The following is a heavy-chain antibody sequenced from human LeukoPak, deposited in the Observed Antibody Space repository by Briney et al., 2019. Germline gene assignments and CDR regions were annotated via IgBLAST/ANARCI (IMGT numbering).Heavy chain of an antibody. CDR3: ARDEAAAPSGIAVAGTNLDY. D-gene: IGHD6-19*01. J-gene: IGHJ4*02. CDR1: GFTFSSYW. V-gene: IGHV3-74*01. Sequence: PGGSLRLSVRAPGFTFSSYWMHWVRKAPGKGRGWVSRINSDASITSYADSVKGRFTISRDNAKNSLYLQMNSLRAEDTAVYYCARDEAAAPSGIAVAGTNLDYWGQGTLVTVSS. CDR2: INSDASIT.